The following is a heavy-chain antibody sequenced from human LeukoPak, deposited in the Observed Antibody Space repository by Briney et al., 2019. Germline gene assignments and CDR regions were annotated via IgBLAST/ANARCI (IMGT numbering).Heavy chain of an antibody. J-gene: IGHJ3*02. V-gene: IGHV1-2*02. Sequence: ASVKVSCKASGYTFTGYYMHWVRQAPGQGLEWMGWINPNSGGTNYAQKFQGRVTMTRDTSTRTVYMELSSLRSEDTAVYYCARVKSYYYDTSDKDAFDIWGQGTMVTVSS. CDR3: ARVKSYYYDTSDKDAFDI. CDR1: GYTFTGYY. D-gene: IGHD3-22*01. CDR2: INPNSGGT.